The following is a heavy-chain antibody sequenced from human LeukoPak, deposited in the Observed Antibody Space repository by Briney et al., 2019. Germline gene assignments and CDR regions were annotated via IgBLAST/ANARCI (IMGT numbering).Heavy chain of an antibody. Sequence: GGSLRISCAASGFTFSSYEMHWVRQATGKGLEWVSAIGTAGDTYYPGSVKGRFTISRENAKNSLYLQMNSLRAGDTAVYYCAREGGSLGMDVWGQGTTVTVSS. D-gene: IGHD1-26*01. CDR1: GFTFSSYE. J-gene: IGHJ6*02. CDR2: IGTAGDT. V-gene: IGHV3-13*01. CDR3: AREGGSLGMDV.